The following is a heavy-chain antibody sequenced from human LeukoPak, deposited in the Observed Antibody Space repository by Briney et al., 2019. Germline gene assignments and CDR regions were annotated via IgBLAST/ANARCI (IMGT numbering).Heavy chain of an antibody. J-gene: IGHJ3*02. CDR1: GGSISSSNYY. D-gene: IGHD4-23*01. CDR3: ARHPGLGTPLRNDAFDI. CDR2: MSYGGST. V-gene: IGHV4-39*01. Sequence: SETLSLTCSVSGGSISSSNYYWGWIRQAPGKGLEWIGSMSYGGSTYYKPSLKSRGTMSVDTSKNQFSLKLTSVTATDTAVHYCARHPGLGTPLRNDAFDIWGQGTMVTVSS.